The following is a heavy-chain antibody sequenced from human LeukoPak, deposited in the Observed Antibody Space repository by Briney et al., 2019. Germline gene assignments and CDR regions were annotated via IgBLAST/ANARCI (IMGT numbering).Heavy chain of an antibody. CDR3: ARGAGLRYYYMDV. V-gene: IGHV1-2*02. D-gene: IGHD3-16*01. CDR1: GYTFTGYY. Sequence: ASVKVSCKASGYTFTGYYMHWVRQAPGQGLEWMGWINPNSGGTNYAQKFQGRVTMTRDTSISTAYMELSRLRSDDTAVHYCARGAGLRYYYMDVWGKGTTVTVSS. J-gene: IGHJ6*03. CDR2: INPNSGGT.